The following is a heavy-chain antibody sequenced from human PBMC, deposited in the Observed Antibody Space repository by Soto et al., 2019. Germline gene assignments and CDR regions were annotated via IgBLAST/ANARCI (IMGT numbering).Heavy chain of an antibody. D-gene: IGHD6-19*01. V-gene: IGHV3-30*18. CDR2: ISYDGSNK. CDR3: AKDQDSSGWHPPYDY. Sequence: QVQLVESGGGVVQPGRSLRLSCAASGFTFSSYGMHWVRQAPGKGLEWVAVISYDGSNKYYADSVKGRFTISRDNSKNTRYLQMNSLRAEDTAVYYCAKDQDSSGWHPPYDYWGQGTLVTVSS. J-gene: IGHJ4*02. CDR1: GFTFSSYG.